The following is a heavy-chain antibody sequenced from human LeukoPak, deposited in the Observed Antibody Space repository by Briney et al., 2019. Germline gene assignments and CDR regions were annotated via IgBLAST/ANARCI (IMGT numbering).Heavy chain of an antibody. D-gene: IGHD4/OR15-4a*01. CDR1: GFTFSSYE. Sequence: PGGSLRLSCAASGFTFSSYEMNWVRQGPGKGLEWVSYISSSGGTMYYADSVKGRFTISRDNAKNSLYLHMSSLRAGDTALYYCARDRGSTMVRSFDIWGQGTMVTVSS. CDR3: ARDRGSTMVRSFDI. J-gene: IGHJ3*02. V-gene: IGHV3-48*03. CDR2: ISSSGGTM.